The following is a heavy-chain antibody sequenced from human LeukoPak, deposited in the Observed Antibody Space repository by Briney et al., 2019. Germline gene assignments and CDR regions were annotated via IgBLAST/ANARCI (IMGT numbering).Heavy chain of an antibody. CDR2: ISSSGSTI. V-gene: IGHV3-48*03. Sequence: GGSLRLSCAASGFTFSSYEMNWVRQAPGKGLEWVSYISSSGSTIYYADSVKGRFTISRDNAKNSLYLQMNSLRVEDTAVYFCAKDRGSGRSTDDAFDMWGQGTMVTVSS. CDR3: AKDRGSGRSTDDAFDM. D-gene: IGHD3-10*01. J-gene: IGHJ3*02. CDR1: GFTFSSYE.